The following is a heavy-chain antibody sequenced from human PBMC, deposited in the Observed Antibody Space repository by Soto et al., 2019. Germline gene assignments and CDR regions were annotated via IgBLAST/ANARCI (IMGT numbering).Heavy chain of an antibody. CDR3: ARQARVVVVAATPPWFDP. D-gene: IGHD2-15*01. CDR1: GGSISSGGYY. V-gene: IGHV4-31*03. Sequence: SETLSLTCTVSGGSISSGGYYWSWIRQHPGKGLEWIGYIYYSGSTYYNPSLKSRVTISVDTSKNQFSLKLSSVTAADTAVYYCARQARVVVVAATPPWFDPWGKGTLVTVSS. J-gene: IGHJ5*02. CDR2: IYYSGST.